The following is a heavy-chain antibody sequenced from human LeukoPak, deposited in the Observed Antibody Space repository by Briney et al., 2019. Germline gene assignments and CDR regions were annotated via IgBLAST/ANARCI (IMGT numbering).Heavy chain of an antibody. CDR2: ISSSSSYI. D-gene: IGHD3-9*01. Sequence: KTGGSLRLSCAASGFTFSSYTMNWVRHAPGKGLEWVSSISSSSSYIYYADSVKGRFTISRENAKNSLYLQMNSLRAEDTAVYYCARDTYDILTGYYKWAFDIWGEGTMVTVSS. CDR1: GFTFSSYT. J-gene: IGHJ3*02. CDR3: ARDTYDILTGYYKWAFDI. V-gene: IGHV3-21*06.